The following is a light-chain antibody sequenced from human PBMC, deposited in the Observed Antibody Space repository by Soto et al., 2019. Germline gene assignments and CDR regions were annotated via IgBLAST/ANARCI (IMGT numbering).Light chain of an antibody. CDR1: ETISTW. V-gene: IGKV1-5*03. J-gene: IGKJ1*01. CDR2: KAS. CDR3: QQSKTYPGT. Sequence: DIQMTQSPSTLSASVGDRVTITCRASETISTWLAWYQQKPGKAPNLLIYKASTLGSGVPSRFIGSGSGTEFTLTIRGLQADDFATYYCQQSKTYPGTFGPGTKVEIK.